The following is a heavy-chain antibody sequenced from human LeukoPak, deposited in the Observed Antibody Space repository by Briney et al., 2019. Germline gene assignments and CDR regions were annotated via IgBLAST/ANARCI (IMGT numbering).Heavy chain of an antibody. CDR2: IIPIFGTA. D-gene: IGHD3-10*01. Sequence: SVKVSCKASGGTFSSYAISWVRQAPGQGLEWMGGIIPIFGTANYAQKFQGRVTITADGSTSTAYMELSSLRSEDTAVYYCARDSRDYGSGSSQYYFDYWGQGTLVTVSS. CDR3: ARDSRDYGSGSSQYYFDY. V-gene: IGHV1-69*13. J-gene: IGHJ4*02. CDR1: GGTFSSYA.